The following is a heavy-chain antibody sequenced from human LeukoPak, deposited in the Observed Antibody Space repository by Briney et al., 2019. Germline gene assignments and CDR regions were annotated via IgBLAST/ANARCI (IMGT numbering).Heavy chain of an antibody. CDR3: ARVLPPNYFDY. V-gene: IGHV4-59*01. CDR1: GGSISSYY. D-gene: IGHD2-21*02. Sequence: SQTLSLTCTVSGGSISSYYWSWIRQPPGKGLEWIGYIYYSGSTNYNPSLKSRVTISVDTSKNQFSLKLSSVTAADTAAYYCARVLPPNYFDYWGQGTLVTVSS. CDR2: IYYSGST. J-gene: IGHJ4*02.